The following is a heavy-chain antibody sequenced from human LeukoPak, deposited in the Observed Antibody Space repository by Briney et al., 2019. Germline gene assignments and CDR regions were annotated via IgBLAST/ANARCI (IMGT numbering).Heavy chain of an antibody. Sequence: GGSLTLSCAASGFTFSSYEMNWVRQAPGKGLEWVSYISSSGSTIYYADSVKGRFTISRDNAKNSLYLQMNSLRAEDTAIYYCAKNGDRGAYCSGGSCYPYFYYYMDVWGKGTTVTISS. CDR3: AKNGDRGAYCSGGSCYPYFYYYMDV. V-gene: IGHV3-48*03. D-gene: IGHD2-15*01. CDR2: ISSSGSTI. J-gene: IGHJ6*03. CDR1: GFTFSSYE.